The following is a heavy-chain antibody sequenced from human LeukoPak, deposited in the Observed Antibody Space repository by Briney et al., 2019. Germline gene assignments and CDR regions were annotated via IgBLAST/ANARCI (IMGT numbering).Heavy chain of an antibody. CDR2: INPNSGGT. D-gene: IGHD3-10*01. CDR3: ASEERSGSYYKNFDY. CDR1: GYTFTGYY. Sequence: ASVKVSCKASGYTFTGYYMHWVRQAPGQGLEWMGWINPNSGGTNYAQKFQGRVTITADKSTSTAYMELSSLRSEDTAVYYCASEERSGSYYKNFDYWGQGTLVTVSS. V-gene: IGHV1-2*02. J-gene: IGHJ4*02.